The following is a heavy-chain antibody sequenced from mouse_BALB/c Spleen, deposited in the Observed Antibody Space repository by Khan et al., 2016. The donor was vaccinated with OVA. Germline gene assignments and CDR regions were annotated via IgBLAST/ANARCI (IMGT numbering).Heavy chain of an antibody. V-gene: IGHV2-6*02. CDR2: IWSDGFT. Sequence: QVQLKESGPGLVAPSQSLSITCTVSGFSLTSYGVHWVRQPPGKGLEWLVVIWSDGFTTYNSTLKSRLSISKDNSKSQVFLNMNSLQTDDTAMYYCARGIYYFGSRYMDYWGQGTSVTVSS. CDR1: GFSLTSYG. J-gene: IGHJ4*01. D-gene: IGHD1-1*01. CDR3: ARGIYYFGSRYMDY.